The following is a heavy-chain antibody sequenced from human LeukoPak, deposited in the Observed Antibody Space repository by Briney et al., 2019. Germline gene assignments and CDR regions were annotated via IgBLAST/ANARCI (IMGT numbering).Heavy chain of an antibody. V-gene: IGHV4-34*01. Sequence: SETLSLTCAVYGGSFSGYYWSWTRQPPGKGLEWIGEINHSGSTNYNPSLKSRVTISVDTSKNQFSLKLSSVTAADTAVYYCARGAAADYWGQGTQVTVSS. J-gene: IGHJ4*02. D-gene: IGHD6-13*01. CDR3: ARGAAADY. CDR1: GGSFSGYY. CDR2: INHSGST.